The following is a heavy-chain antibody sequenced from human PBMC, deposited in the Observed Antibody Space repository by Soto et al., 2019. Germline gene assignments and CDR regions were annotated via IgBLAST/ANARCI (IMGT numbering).Heavy chain of an antibody. CDR3: VHTSGWTHTT. CDR1: GFSLSTTAVG. CDR2: LYWDDDN. J-gene: IGHJ5*02. Sequence: QITLKESGPTLVKPTQTLTLSCTFSGFSLSTTAVGVSWIRQPPGKALEWLALLYWDDDNRYSPSLKSRLTVTKDTSKNQVILTMINMDPVDPAKYYGVHTSGWTHTTWGQGTLVTVSS. V-gene: IGHV2-5*02. D-gene: IGHD1-1*01.